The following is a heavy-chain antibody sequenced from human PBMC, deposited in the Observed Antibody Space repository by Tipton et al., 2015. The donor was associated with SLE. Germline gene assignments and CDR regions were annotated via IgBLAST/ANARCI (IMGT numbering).Heavy chain of an antibody. Sequence: TLSLTCAVYGGSFSGYYWSWIRQPPGKGLEWIGEINHSGSTNYNPSLKSRVTISLDTSKNQFSLKLSSMTAADTAVYYCARERTGSGFDAFDIWGQGTMVTVSS. D-gene: IGHD3-10*01. J-gene: IGHJ3*02. CDR3: ARERTGSGFDAFDI. CDR2: INHSGST. V-gene: IGHV4-34*01. CDR1: GGSFSGYY.